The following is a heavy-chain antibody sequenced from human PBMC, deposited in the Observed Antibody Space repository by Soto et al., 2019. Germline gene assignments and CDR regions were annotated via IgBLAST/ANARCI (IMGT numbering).Heavy chain of an antibody. Sequence: SETLSLTCTVTGDSINSRSYYWGWIRQPPGKGLEWIGSIYYSGRTYNNPSLRSRVSMSIDTSKDQFSLKLKSVTAADTALYFCARQRTSVVTQASFDVWDPGSVLTVSS. CDR3: ARQRTSVVTQASFDV. CDR2: IYYSGRT. J-gene: IGHJ4*02. D-gene: IGHD2-21*02. V-gene: IGHV4-39*01. CDR1: GDSINSRSYY.